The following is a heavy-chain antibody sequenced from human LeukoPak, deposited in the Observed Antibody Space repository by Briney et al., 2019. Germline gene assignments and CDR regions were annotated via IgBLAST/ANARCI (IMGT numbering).Heavy chain of an antibody. CDR1: GGTFTSYA. CDR3: ASSRGGSGSYAYYFDY. Sequence: ASVKVSCKASGGTFTSYAISWVRQAPGQGLEWMAWSSAYSGNTNYAQKVQGRVTMTTDTSTSTAYMELRSLRSDDTAVYYCASSRGGSGSYAYYFDYWGQGTLVTVSS. CDR2: SSAYSGNT. V-gene: IGHV1-18*01. J-gene: IGHJ4*02. D-gene: IGHD3-10*01.